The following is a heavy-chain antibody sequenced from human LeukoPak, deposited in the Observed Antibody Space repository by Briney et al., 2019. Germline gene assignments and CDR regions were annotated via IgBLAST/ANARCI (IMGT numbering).Heavy chain of an antibody. J-gene: IGHJ4*02. CDR3: VRDRGYCSGGTCYALWDY. Sequence: GGSLRLSCDASGFTVSGNYMTWVRQAPGKGLEWVAHIKEDGGEKHYVDPVKGRFTISRDNAKNSLYLQMNSLRAEDTAMYYCVRDRGYCSGGTCYALWDYWGQGTLVTVSS. CDR2: IKEDGGEK. V-gene: IGHV3-7*01. CDR1: GFTVSGNY. D-gene: IGHD2-15*01.